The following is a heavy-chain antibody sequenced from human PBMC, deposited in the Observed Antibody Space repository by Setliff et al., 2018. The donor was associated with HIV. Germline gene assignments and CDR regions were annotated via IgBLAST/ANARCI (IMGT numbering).Heavy chain of an antibody. CDR1: GLTLSTYS. CDR3: AEVDDGQCNTFNCRDFDY. Sequence: PGGSLRLSCAASGLTLSTYSMSWVRQAPGKGLEWVSAIDPTGTYTYYADAVKGRFTISRDNFRNTLSLQMNSLTAEDSAIYYCAEVDDGQCNTFNCRDFDYWGRGTLVTVSS. CDR2: IDPTGTYT. J-gene: IGHJ4*02. D-gene: IGHD1-1*01. V-gene: IGHV3-23*05.